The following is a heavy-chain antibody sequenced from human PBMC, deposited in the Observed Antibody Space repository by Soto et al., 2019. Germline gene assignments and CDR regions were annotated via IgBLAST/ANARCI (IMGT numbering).Heavy chain of an antibody. CDR3: ARSGQRGSSEGANCFDP. V-gene: IGHV4-31*03. CDR2: IYYSGSH. D-gene: IGHD6-6*01. Sequence: QVQLQESGPGLVKPSQTLSLTCTVSGGAISSGGYYWSRIRQHPGKGLELIGYIYYSGSHYCNPSLKSRLTISVYTSKNQFYMQLSSVTDADTAVYYGARSGQRGSSEGANCFDPWGQGTLVTVSS. J-gene: IGHJ5*02. CDR1: GGAISSGGYY.